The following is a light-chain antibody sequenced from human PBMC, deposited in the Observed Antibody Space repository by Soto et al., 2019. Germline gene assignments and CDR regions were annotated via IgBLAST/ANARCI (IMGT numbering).Light chain of an antibody. J-gene: IGKJ1*01. V-gene: IGKV1-5*01. CDR1: QSISSW. Sequence: GDRVTITCRASQSISSWLAWYQQKPGKAPKFLIYDASNLESRVPSRFSGSGSGTEFTLTISSLQPDDFATYYCQQYSSYWTFGQGTKVEIK. CDR2: DAS. CDR3: QQYSSYWT.